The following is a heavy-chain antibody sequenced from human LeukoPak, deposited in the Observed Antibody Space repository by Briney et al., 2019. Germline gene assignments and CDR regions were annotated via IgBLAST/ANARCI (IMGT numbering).Heavy chain of an antibody. D-gene: IGHD6-13*01. V-gene: IGHV3-48*04. CDR3: ASTAAAETLDAFDI. Sequence: PGGSLRLSCAASGFTFSYFWMSWVRQAPGKGLEWVSYISSSGSTIYYADSVKGRFTISRDNAKNSLYLQMNSLRAEDTAVYYCASTAAAETLDAFDIWGQGTMVTVSS. J-gene: IGHJ3*02. CDR2: ISSSGSTI. CDR1: GFTFSYFW.